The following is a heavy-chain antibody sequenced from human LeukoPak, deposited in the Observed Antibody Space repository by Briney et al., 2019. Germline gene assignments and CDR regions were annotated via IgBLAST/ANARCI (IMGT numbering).Heavy chain of an antibody. D-gene: IGHD3-3*01. CDR3: ARGQNDDFWSGYQKNYNWFDP. CDR1: GGTFSSYA. J-gene: IGHJ5*02. CDR2: IIPIFGTA. V-gene: IGHV1-69*01. Sequence: VASVKVSCKASGGTFSSYAISWVRQAPGQGLEWMGGIIPIFGTANYAQKFQGRVTITADESTSTAYMELSSLRSEDTAVYYCARGQNDDFWSGYQKNYNWFDPWGQGTLVTVSS.